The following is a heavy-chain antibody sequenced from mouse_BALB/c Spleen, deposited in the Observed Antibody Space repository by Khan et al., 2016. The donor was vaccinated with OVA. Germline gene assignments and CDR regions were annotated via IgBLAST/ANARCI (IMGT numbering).Heavy chain of an antibody. J-gene: IGHJ4*01. CDR3: ARGGAAYYRDDGGAMDY. CDR2: INTHSGVP. V-gene: IGHV9-4*02. D-gene: IGHD2-14*01. CDR1: GYTFTTAG. Sequence: QIQLVQSGPELKKPGETVRISCKASGYTFTTAGMQWVQKMPGKGLKWIGWINTHSGVPKYAEDFKGRFAFSLETSASTAYLQITNLKTEDTATSVGARGGAAYYRDDGGAMDYWGQGTSVTVSS.